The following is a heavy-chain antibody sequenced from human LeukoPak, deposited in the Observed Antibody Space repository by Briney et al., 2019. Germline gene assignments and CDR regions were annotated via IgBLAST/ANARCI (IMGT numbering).Heavy chain of an antibody. J-gene: IGHJ6*04. CDR2: ISCSGSTI. Sequence: SGGSLSLSGAASGFTFSSYEMNWVRQAPGKGLEWGSYISCSGSTIYYADSVKGRFTISRDNAKNSLYLKMNRLRAEDTAVYYCAELGITMIGGVWGKGTTVTISS. CDR1: GFTFSSYE. V-gene: IGHV3-48*03. CDR3: AELGITMIGGV. D-gene: IGHD3-10*02.